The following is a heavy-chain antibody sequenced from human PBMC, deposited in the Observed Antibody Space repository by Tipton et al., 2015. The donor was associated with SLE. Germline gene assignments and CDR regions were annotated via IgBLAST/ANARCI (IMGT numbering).Heavy chain of an antibody. Sequence: LRLSCAASGFTFSSYSMNWVRQTPGKGLEWVSYISSSGSGSSMYYADSVKGRFTISRDNAKNSLFLQMNGVRAEDTGVYYCATSGHRFGIWGQGTMVTVSS. CDR1: GFTFSSYS. CDR2: ISSSGSGSSM. V-gene: IGHV3-48*04. D-gene: IGHD3-10*01. J-gene: IGHJ3*02. CDR3: ATSGHRFGI.